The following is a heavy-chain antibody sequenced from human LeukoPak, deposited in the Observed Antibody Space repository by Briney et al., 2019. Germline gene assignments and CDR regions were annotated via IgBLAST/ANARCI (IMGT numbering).Heavy chain of an antibody. Sequence: SETLSLTCTVSGYSISSGYYWGWIRQPPGKGLEWIGSIYHSGSTNYNPSLKSRVTISVDTSKNQFSLKLSSVTAADTAVYYCARRRQRYCSGGSCYQYYFDYWGQGTLVTVSS. CDR2: IYHSGST. CDR1: GYSISSGYY. CDR3: ARRRQRYCSGGSCYQYYFDY. J-gene: IGHJ4*02. D-gene: IGHD2-15*01. V-gene: IGHV4-38-2*02.